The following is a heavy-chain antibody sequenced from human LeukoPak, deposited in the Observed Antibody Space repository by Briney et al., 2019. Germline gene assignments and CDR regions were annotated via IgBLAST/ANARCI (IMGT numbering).Heavy chain of an antibody. CDR1: GGSISSSSYY. Sequence: SETLSLTCTVSGGSISSSSYYWGWIRQPPGKGLEWIGSIYYSGSTYYNPSLKSRVTISVDTSKNQFSLKLSSVTAADTAVYYCARLGGYYFDYWGQGTLVTVSS. CDR3: ARLGGYYFDY. V-gene: IGHV4-39*01. D-gene: IGHD1-26*01. J-gene: IGHJ4*02. CDR2: IYYSGST.